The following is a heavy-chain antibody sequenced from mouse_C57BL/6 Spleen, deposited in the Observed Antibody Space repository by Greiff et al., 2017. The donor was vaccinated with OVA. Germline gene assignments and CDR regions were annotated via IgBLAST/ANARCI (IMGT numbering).Heavy chain of an antibody. CDR1: GYSFTGYY. V-gene: IGHV1-42*01. Sequence: LKESGPELVKPGASVKISCKASGYSFTGYYMNWVKQSPEKSLEWIGEINPSTGGTTYNQKFKAKATLTVAKSSSTAYMQLKSLTSEDSAVYYCARSGAPRYFDVWGTGTTVTVSS. J-gene: IGHJ1*03. CDR2: INPSTGGT. D-gene: IGHD1-3*01. CDR3: ARSGAPRYFDV.